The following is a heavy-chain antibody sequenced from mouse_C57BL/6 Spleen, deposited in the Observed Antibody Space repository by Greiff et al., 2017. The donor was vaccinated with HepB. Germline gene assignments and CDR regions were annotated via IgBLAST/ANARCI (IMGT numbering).Heavy chain of an antibody. CDR3: ARGGGYYPYYYAMDY. D-gene: IGHD2-3*01. V-gene: IGHV1-78*01. J-gene: IGHJ4*01. Sequence: QVQLQQSDAELVKPGASVKISCKVSGYTFTDHTIHWMKQRPEQGLEWIGYIYPRDGSTKYNEKFKGKATLTADKSSSTAYMQLNSLTSEDSAVYFCARGGGYYPYYYAMDYWGQGTSVTVSS. CDR1: GYTFTDHT. CDR2: IYPRDGST.